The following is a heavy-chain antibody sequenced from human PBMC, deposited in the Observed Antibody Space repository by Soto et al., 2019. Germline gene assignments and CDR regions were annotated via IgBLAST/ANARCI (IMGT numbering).Heavy chain of an antibody. Sequence: PGGSLRLSCAASGFTFSSYAMHWVRQAPGKGLEYVSAISSNGGSTYYANSVKGRFTISRDNSKNTLYLQMGSLRAEDMAVYYCAQGRGDYDAFDIWGQGTMVTVSS. CDR2: ISSNGGST. D-gene: IGHD4-17*01. V-gene: IGHV3-64*01. J-gene: IGHJ3*02. CDR1: GFTFSSYA. CDR3: AQGRGDYDAFDI.